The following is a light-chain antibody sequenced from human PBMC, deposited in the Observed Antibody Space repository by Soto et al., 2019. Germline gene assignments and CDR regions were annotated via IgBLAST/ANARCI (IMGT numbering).Light chain of an antibody. CDR2: DAS. Sequence: EIVWTQSPATLSLSPGERATLSCGASQSITNNFLAWYQQRPGLAPRLLIYDASNRAAGIPDRFSGSGSGTDFTLTISRLEPEDFAVYYCQQFDKLITFGGGTKVDIK. J-gene: IGKJ4*01. CDR3: QQFDKLIT. CDR1: QSITNNF. V-gene: IGKV3D-20*01.